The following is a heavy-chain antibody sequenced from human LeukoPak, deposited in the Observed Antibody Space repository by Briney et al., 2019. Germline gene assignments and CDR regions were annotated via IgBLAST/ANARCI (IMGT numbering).Heavy chain of an antibody. D-gene: IGHD3-3*01. CDR3: ARGSYDFWSGYFAY. CDR1: GGSISSGDYY. Sequence: SQTLSLTCTVSGGSISSGDYYWSWIRQPPGKGLEWIGYIYYSGSTNYNPSLKSRVTISVDTSKNQFSLKLSSVTAADTAVYYCARGSYDFWSGYFAYWGQGTLVTVSS. CDR2: IYYSGST. V-gene: IGHV4-61*08. J-gene: IGHJ4*02.